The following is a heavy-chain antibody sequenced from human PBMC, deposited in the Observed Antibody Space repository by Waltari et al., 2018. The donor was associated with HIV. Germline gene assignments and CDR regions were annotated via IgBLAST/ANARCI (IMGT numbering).Heavy chain of an antibody. D-gene: IGHD3-3*01. V-gene: IGHV3-21*01. J-gene: IGHJ4*01. Sequence: VQLVESGGGLVKPGESLRLSCAGSGFAFGNYTLSWVGQAPGKGLEWISTISSTSGYIEYADSVKGRFTVSRDNAKKSLSLQMNSLRAEDAAVYYCARGLTIFGDVIPYFDHWGQGSLVTVSS. CDR1: GFAFGNYT. CDR2: ISSTSGYI. CDR3: ARGLTIFGDVIPYFDH.